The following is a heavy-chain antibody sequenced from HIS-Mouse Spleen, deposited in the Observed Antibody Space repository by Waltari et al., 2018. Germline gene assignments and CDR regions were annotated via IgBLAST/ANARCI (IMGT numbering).Heavy chain of an antibody. CDR2: ISYDGSNK. J-gene: IGHJ4*02. V-gene: IGHV3-30*04. D-gene: IGHD6-13*01. CDR1: GFTFSSYA. CDR3: ARVEQQLDY. Sequence: AASGFTFSSYAMHWVRQAPGKGLEWVAVISYDGSNKYYANSVKGRFTSSRDNSKNTLYLQMNSLRAEDTAVYYCARVEQQLDYWGQGTLVTVSS.